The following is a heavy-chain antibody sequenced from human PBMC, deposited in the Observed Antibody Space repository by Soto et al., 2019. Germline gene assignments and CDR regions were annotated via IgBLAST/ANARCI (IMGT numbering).Heavy chain of an antibody. D-gene: IGHD6-19*01. V-gene: IGHV4-39*01. CDR2: IYYSGST. Sequence: SETLSLTCTVSGGSISSSSYYWGWIRQPPGKGLEWIGSIYYSGSTYYNPSLKSRVTISVDTSKNQFSLKLSSVTAADTAVYYCARRRSSAVFFDYWGQGTLVTVSS. CDR1: GGSISSSSYY. CDR3: ARRRSSAVFFDY. J-gene: IGHJ4*02.